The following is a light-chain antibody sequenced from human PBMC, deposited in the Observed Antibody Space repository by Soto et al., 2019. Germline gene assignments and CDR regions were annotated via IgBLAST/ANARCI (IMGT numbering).Light chain of an antibody. CDR3: QQSYRTPLT. Sequence: DIQMTQSPSSLSASVGDRVTITCRASQSITSHLNWYQQKPGKAPKLMIYAASTLQSGVPSWFTGSGSGTQFTLTISSLQPEDFATYYCQQSYRTPLTFGGGTKVESK. V-gene: IGKV1-39*01. CDR2: AAS. J-gene: IGKJ4*01. CDR1: QSITSH.